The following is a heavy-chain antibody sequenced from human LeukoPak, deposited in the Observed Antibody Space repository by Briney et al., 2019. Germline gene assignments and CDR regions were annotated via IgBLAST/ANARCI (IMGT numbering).Heavy chain of an antibody. V-gene: IGHV4-61*01. CDR2: IYYSGST. Sequence: SSETLSLTCTVSGGSVSSGCYYWCWIRQPPGGGLGWVGYIYYSGSTNYNPPLKSRVTISVDTSKNQFSLKLSSVTAADTAVYYCARDEMVAGQHYGMDVWGQGTTVTVSS. J-gene: IGHJ6*02. D-gene: IGHD6-19*01. CDR3: ARDEMVAGQHYGMDV. CDR1: GGSVSSGCYY.